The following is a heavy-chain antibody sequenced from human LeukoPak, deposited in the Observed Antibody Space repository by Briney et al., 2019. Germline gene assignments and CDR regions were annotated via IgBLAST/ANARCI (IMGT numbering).Heavy chain of an antibody. J-gene: IGHJ4*02. CDR2: IYYSGST. CDR3: ARVSGYDWESFYDY. Sequence: PSETLSLTCTVSGVSIRSSDYYWGWIRQPPGKGLEWIGYIYYSGSTNYKPSVKSRVTISGDTSKNQFSLKLSSVTAADTAVYYCARVSGYDWESFYDYWGQGTLVTVSS. V-gene: IGHV4-61*08. CDR1: GVSIRSSDYY. D-gene: IGHD5-12*01.